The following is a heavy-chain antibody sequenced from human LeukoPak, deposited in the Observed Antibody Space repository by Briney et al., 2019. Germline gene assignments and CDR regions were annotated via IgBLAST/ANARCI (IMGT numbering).Heavy chain of an antibody. CDR3: AKERDYYGSGSFTTKLPNWFDP. CDR2: ISGSGGST. D-gene: IGHD3-10*01. V-gene: IGHV3-23*01. Sequence: PGGSLRLSCAASGFTFSSYAMSWVRQAPGKGLEWVLAISGSGGSTYYADSVKGRFTISRDNSKNTLYLQMNSLRAEDTAVYYCAKERDYYGSGSFTTKLPNWFDPWGQGTLVTVSS. CDR1: GFTFSSYA. J-gene: IGHJ5*02.